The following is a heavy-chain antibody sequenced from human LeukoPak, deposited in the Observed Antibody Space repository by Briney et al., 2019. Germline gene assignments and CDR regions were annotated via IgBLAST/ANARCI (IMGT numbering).Heavy chain of an antibody. V-gene: IGHV3-7*03. D-gene: IGHD5-18*01. CDR3: ASLDTAKQPLANH. J-gene: IGHJ5*02. CDR2: IKEDRGRE. CDR1: GLIVSNHW. Sequence: PGGSLRLSCVASGLIVSNHWMRWVRQAPGKGLEWVANIKEDRGREYYMDSVKGRFTISKDSAKNSLYLQMNSLRVEDTAMYYCASLDTAKQPLANHWGQGTLVTVSS.